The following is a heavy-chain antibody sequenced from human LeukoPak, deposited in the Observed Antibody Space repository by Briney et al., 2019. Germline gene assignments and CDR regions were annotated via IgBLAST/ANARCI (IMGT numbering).Heavy chain of an antibody. CDR2: INTDGSST. D-gene: IGHD1-26*01. J-gene: IGHJ4*02. V-gene: IGHV3-74*01. Sequence: GGSLRLSCAASGFTFSTYWMHWVRQGPGKGLVWVSRINTDGSSTSYADSVKGRFTISKDNAENTLYLQMNSLRAEDTAVYYCARAPSGYFDYWGQGTLVTVSS. CDR1: GFTFSTYW. CDR3: ARAPSGYFDY.